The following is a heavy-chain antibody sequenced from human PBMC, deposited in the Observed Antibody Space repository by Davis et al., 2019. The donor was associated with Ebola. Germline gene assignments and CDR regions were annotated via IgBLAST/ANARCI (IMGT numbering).Heavy chain of an antibody. Sequence: PGGSLRLSCAASGFSFNEAWTWMNWVRQAPGKGLEWVGRIRSKTNGGIIDYAAFVEGRVIISRDDSKNTLFLQINSLRTEDTAVYYCSTDPARGYWGQGTLVNVSS. CDR2: IRSKTNGGII. J-gene: IGHJ4*02. CDR3: STDPARGY. V-gene: IGHV3-15*07. CDR1: GFSFNEAW.